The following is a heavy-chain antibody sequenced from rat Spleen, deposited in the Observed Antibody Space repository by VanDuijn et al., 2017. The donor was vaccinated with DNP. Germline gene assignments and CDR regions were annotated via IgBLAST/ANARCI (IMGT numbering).Heavy chain of an antibody. CDR1: GFTFSTFP. Sequence: EVQLLESGGGLVQPGRSMKLSCAASGFTFSTFPMAWVRQLPMKGLEWVATISASGGSTYYRDSVKGRFTISRDNAKSTLYLQMDSLRSEDTATYYCATWFAYWGQGTLVTVSS. V-gene: IGHV5-46*01. J-gene: IGHJ3*01. CDR2: ISASGGST. CDR3: ATWFAY.